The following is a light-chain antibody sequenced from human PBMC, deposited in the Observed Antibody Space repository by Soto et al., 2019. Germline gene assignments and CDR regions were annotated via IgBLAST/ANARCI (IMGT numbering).Light chain of an antibody. Sequence: QSALTQPASVSGSPGQSITISCTGTSSDVGGYNYVSWYQQHPGKAPKLMIYDVSNRPSGVSNRFSGSKSGNTASLTISGLQAEDEADYYCCSYTGSSTPVVFGGGTKVPVL. J-gene: IGLJ2*01. CDR3: CSYTGSSTPVV. CDR1: SSDVGGYNY. V-gene: IGLV2-14*03. CDR2: DVS.